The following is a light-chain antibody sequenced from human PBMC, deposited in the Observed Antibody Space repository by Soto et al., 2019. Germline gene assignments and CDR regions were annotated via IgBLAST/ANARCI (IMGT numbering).Light chain of an antibody. J-gene: IGLJ3*02. Sequence: QSALTQPRSVSGSPGQSVTISCNATSSDVGGYNYVSWYQQHPGKAPKLMIYDVTKRPSGVPDRFSGSKSGNTASLTISGLQTEDEADNYCYSYAGSYTWVFGGGTKLTVL. V-gene: IGLV2-11*01. CDR1: SSDVGGYNY. CDR3: YSYAGSYTWV. CDR2: DVT.